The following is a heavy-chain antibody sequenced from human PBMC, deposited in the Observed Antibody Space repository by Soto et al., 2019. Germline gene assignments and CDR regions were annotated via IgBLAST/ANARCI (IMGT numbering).Heavy chain of an antibody. Sequence: SETLSLTCTVSGASITFGGYSWSWIRQTPGKGLEWIGYINHLETTFYNPSFESRLTLPIDRAKNQFSLKLHSMSAADRAVYFCARGGGSDSFDYWGQGILVTVSS. CDR2: INHLETT. D-gene: IGHD1-26*01. CDR3: ARGGGSDSFDY. CDR1: GASITFGGYS. J-gene: IGHJ4*02. V-gene: IGHV4-30-2*01.